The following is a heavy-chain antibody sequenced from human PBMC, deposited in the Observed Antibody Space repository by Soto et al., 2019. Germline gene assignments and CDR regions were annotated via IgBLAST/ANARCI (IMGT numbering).Heavy chain of an antibody. CDR2: MNPNSGNT. CDR3: ARMATSGTLNWFDP. CDR1: GYTFGNND. V-gene: IGHV1-8*01. Sequence: ASVKVSCKASGYTFGNNDISWVRQASGQGLEWMGWMNPNSGNTGYAQKFQGRVTMTRNTSISTAYMELSSLRSDDTAIYYCARMATSGTLNWFDPWGQGTLVTSPQ. J-gene: IGHJ5*02.